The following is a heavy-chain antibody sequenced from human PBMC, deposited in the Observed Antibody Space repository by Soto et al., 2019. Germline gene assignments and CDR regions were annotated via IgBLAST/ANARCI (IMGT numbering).Heavy chain of an antibody. CDR3: ARLDTAMKQMAFDI. CDR1: GFTFSSYA. CDR2: ISYDGSNK. J-gene: IGHJ3*02. Sequence: QVQLVESGGGVVQPGRSLRLSCAASGFTFSSYAMHWVRQAPGKGLEWVAVISYDGSNKYYADSVKGRFTISRDNSKNTLYLQMNSLRAEDTAVYYCARLDTAMKQMAFDIWGPGTMVPVSS. V-gene: IGHV3-30-3*01. D-gene: IGHD5-18*01.